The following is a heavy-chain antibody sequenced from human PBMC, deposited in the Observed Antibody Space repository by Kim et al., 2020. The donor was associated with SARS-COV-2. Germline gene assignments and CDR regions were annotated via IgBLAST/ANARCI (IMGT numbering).Heavy chain of an antibody. J-gene: IGHJ4*02. CDR2: T. V-gene: IGHV3-73*01. D-gene: IGHD1-26*01. CDR3: TRLVGATSVHDY. Sequence: TAYAASVKGRCTISRDDSKNTAYLQMNSLKTEDTAVYYCTRLVGATSVHDYWGQGTLVTVSS.